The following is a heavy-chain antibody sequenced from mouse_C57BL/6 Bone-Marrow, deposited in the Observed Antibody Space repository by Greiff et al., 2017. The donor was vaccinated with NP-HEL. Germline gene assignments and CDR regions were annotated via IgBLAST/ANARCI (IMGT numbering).Heavy chain of an antibody. CDR1: GYTFTSYW. V-gene: IGHV1-64*01. J-gene: IGHJ2*01. Sequence: QVQLQQPGAELVKPGASVKLSCKASGYTFTSYWMHWVKQRPGQGLEWIGMIHPNSGSTNYNEKFKSKATLPVDKSSSTAYMQLSSLTSEDSAVYYCARYRANWAIDYWGQGTTLTVSS. CDR3: ARYRANWAIDY. CDR2: IHPNSGST. D-gene: IGHD4-1*01.